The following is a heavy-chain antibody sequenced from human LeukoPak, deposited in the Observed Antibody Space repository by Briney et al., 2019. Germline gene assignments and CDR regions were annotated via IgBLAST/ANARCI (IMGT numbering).Heavy chain of an antibody. CDR1: GGSISSYY. V-gene: IGHV4-34*01. D-gene: IGHD3/OR15-3a*01. CDR2: INHSGST. Sequence: SETLSLTCTVSGGSISSYYWSWIRQPPGKGLEWIGEINHSGSTNYNPSLKSRVTISVDTSKNQFSLKLSSVTAADTAVYYCARGFFRRVSRYYFDYWGQGTLVTVSS. CDR3: ARGFFRRVSRYYFDY. J-gene: IGHJ4*02.